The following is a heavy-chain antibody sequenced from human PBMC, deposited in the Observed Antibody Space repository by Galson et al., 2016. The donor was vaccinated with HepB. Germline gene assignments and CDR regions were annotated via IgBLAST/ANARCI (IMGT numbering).Heavy chain of an antibody. CDR2: INPTGGYT. D-gene: IGHD2-2*01. CDR1: GYTFTSYF. V-gene: IGHV1-46*01. Sequence: QSGAAVKKPGASVKVSCKASGYTFTSYFMHWVRQAPGQGLEWMGVINPTGGYTSSPQKFQGRVTMTSDTSTRTVYMELSSLRSEDTAVYFCARDWFRGYCSPTICYAGAFDVWGQGTMVTVFS. CDR3: ARDWFRGYCSPTICYAGAFDV. J-gene: IGHJ3*01.